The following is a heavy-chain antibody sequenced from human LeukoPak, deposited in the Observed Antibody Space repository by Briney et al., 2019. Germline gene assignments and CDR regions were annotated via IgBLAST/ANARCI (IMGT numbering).Heavy chain of an antibody. Sequence: ASVKVSCKASGYTFSDYYLHWVRQAPGQGLEWMGWINPNSGGTNYAQKFQGRVTMTRDMSTSTVYMELSSLRSEDTAVYYCARESGYCSGGSCYPIRAFDIWGQGTMVTVSS. V-gene: IGHV1-2*02. D-gene: IGHD2-15*01. J-gene: IGHJ3*02. CDR3: ARESGYCSGGSCYPIRAFDI. CDR2: INPNSGGT. CDR1: GYTFSDYY.